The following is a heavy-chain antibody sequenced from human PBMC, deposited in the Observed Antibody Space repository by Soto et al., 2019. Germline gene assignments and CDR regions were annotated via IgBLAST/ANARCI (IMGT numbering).Heavy chain of an antibody. CDR3: ARGIWVATTASYYFDS. D-gene: IGHD5-12*01. J-gene: IGHJ4*02. CDR2: INHSGST. Sequence: SETLSLTCAVYGGSFSGYSWTWLRQPPGTGLEWIGEINHSGSTNYNPSLKSRVTISVDTSKNQFSLKLTSVTAADTAVYYCARGIWVATTASYYFDSWGQGTQVTVSS. V-gene: IGHV4-34*01. CDR1: GGSFSGYS.